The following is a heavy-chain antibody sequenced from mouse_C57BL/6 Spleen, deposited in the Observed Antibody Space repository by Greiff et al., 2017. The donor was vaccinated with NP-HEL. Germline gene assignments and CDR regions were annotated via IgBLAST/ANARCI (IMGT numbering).Heavy chain of an antibody. CDR1: GYSITGGYY. V-gene: IGHV3-6*01. CDR3: ARDREDHYDYPFAY. Sequence: EVKLMESGPGLVKPSPSLSLTCSVTGYSITGGYYWNWIRQFPGNKLEWMAYISYAGSTTYNPTLKNRISLTRDTSKNPFYLKLNSVTTEDTATYYCARDREDHYDYPFAYWGKGTLVTVSA. J-gene: IGHJ3*01. D-gene: IGHD2-4*01. CDR2: ISYAGST.